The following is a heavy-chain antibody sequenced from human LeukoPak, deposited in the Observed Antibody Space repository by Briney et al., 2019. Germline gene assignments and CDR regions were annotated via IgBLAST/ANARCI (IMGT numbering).Heavy chain of an antibody. V-gene: IGHV1-18*01. CDR3: ASTRGYDFWSGYEEFYYYYYMDV. D-gene: IGHD3-3*01. J-gene: IGHJ6*03. CDR2: ISAYNGNT. Sequence: ASVKVSCKASGYTFTSYGISWLRQAPGQGLEWRGWISAYNGNTNYAQELQGRVTMTTDTSTSTAYMELRSLRSDDTAVYYCASTRGYDFWSGYEEFYYYYYMDVWGKGTTVTVSS. CDR1: GYTFTSYG.